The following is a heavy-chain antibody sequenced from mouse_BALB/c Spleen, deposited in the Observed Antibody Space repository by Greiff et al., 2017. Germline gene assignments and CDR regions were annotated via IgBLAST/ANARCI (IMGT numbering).Heavy chain of an antibody. Sequence: EVKLMESGGGLVKPGGSLKLSCAASGFTFSSYAMSWVRQSPEKRLEWVAEISSGGSYTYYPDTVTGRFTISRDNAKNTLYLEMSSLTSEDTAVCYCARWLLQFAYWGQGTLVTVSA. CDR1: GFTFSSYA. CDR3: ARWLLQFAY. V-gene: IGHV5-9-4*01. CDR2: ISSGGSYT. D-gene: IGHD2-3*01. J-gene: IGHJ3*01.